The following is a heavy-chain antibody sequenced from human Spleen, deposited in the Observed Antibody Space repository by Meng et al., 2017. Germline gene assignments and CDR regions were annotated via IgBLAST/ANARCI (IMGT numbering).Heavy chain of an antibody. D-gene: IGHD6-19*01. J-gene: IGHJ4*02. Sequence: QLQLQESGPGLVKPSETLSLTCTVSGGSISSSNYYWGWIRQPPGKGLEWIGSIHYSGTTSYNPSLKSRVSISVDTSKNQFSLKLRSVTAADTAVYYCARGSTGWSTDYDNWGQGTLVTVSS. CDR1: GGSISSSNYY. CDR3: ARGSTGWSTDYDN. CDR2: IHYSGTT. V-gene: IGHV4-39*07.